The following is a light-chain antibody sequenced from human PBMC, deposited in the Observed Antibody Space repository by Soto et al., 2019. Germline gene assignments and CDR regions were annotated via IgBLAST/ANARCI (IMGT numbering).Light chain of an antibody. CDR3: GTWDSSLSAVV. CDR2: DNN. CDR1: SSNIGNNY. V-gene: IGLV1-51*01. J-gene: IGLJ2*01. Sequence: QSALTQPPSVSAAPGQKVTTSCSGSSSNIGNNYVSWYQQLPGTAPKLLIYDNNKRPSGIPDRFSGSKSGTPATLGITGPQTGDEADYYCGTWDSSLSAVVFGGGTKVTVL.